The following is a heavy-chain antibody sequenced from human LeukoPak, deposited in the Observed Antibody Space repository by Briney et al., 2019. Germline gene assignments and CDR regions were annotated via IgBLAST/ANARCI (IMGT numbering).Heavy chain of an antibody. D-gene: IGHD4-23*01. Sequence: SETLSLTCTVSGGSISSYYWSWVRQPPGKGLEWIGYIYYSGSTNYNPSLKSRVTISVNTSRNQFSLKLSSVTAADTAVYYCARENDGVNSLWFDPWGQGTLVTVSS. CDR2: IYYSGST. J-gene: IGHJ5*02. CDR3: ARENDGVNSLWFDP. V-gene: IGHV4-59*01. CDR1: GGSISSYY.